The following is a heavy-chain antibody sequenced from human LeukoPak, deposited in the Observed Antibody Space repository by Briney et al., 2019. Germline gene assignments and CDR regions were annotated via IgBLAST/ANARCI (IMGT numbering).Heavy chain of an antibody. Sequence: SETLSLTCAVSGGSISSNSYYWGWIRQPPGKGLEWIGSIYYSGSTYYNPSLKSRVTMSLDTSKNQFSLKLSSVTAADTAVYYCARVPPHIYDYVWGSYRKNDAFDIWGQGTMVTVSS. D-gene: IGHD3-16*02. CDR2: IYYSGST. CDR1: GGSISSNSYY. CDR3: ARVPPHIYDYVWGSYRKNDAFDI. J-gene: IGHJ3*02. V-gene: IGHV4-39*07.